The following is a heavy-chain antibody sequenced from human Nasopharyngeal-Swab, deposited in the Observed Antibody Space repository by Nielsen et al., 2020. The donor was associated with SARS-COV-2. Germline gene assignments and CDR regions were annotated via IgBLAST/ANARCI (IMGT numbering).Heavy chain of an antibody. V-gene: IGHV4-34*09. Sequence: LRLSCAVYGGSFSGYYWSWIRQPPGKGLEWIGYIYYSGSTYYNPSLKSRVTISVDTSKNQFSLKLSSVTAADTAVYYCARAMRVNYYYYGMDVWGQGTTVTVSS. CDR2: IYYSGST. D-gene: IGHD2-2*01. CDR3: ARAMRVNYYYYGMDV. CDR1: GGSFSGYY. J-gene: IGHJ6*02.